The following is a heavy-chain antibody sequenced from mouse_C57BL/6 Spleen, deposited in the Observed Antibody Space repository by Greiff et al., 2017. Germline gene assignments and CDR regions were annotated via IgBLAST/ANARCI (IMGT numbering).Heavy chain of an antibody. J-gene: IGHJ1*03. CDR1: GYTFTSYG. Sequence: VQLQQSGAELARPGASVKLSCKASGYTFTSYGISWVKQSTGQGLEWIGEIYPRSGNTYYNEKFKGKATLPADKSSSTAYMELRSLTSEDSAVYFCARGGYGSSLSYWYFDVWGTGTTVTVSS. CDR3: ARGGYGSSLSYWYFDV. D-gene: IGHD1-1*01. V-gene: IGHV1-81*01. CDR2: IYPRSGNT.